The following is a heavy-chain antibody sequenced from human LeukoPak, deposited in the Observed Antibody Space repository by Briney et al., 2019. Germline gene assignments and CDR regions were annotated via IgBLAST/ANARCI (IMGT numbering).Heavy chain of an antibody. CDR1: GGSISSYY. J-gene: IGHJ6*03. Sequence: SSETLSLTCTVSGGSISSYYWSWIRQPAGKGLEWIGRIYTSGSTNYNPSLKSRVTISADTSKNQFSLKLSSVTAADTAVYYCARDHPTPTTGYMDVWGKGTTVTVSS. CDR3: ARDHPTPTTGYMDV. D-gene: IGHD1-26*01. CDR2: IYTSGST. V-gene: IGHV4-4*07.